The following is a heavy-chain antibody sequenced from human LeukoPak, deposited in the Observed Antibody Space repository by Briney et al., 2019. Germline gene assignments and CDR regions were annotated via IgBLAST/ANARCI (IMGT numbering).Heavy chain of an antibody. Sequence: GASVKVSCKASGYTFTSYAIHWVRQAPGQRLEWMGWINAGNGNTKYSQKFQGRVTITRDTSASTAYMELSSLRSEDTAVYYCARDTLYSSGWYGYWGQGTLVTVSS. D-gene: IGHD6-19*01. J-gene: IGHJ4*02. CDR3: ARDTLYSSGWYGY. V-gene: IGHV1-3*01. CDR2: INAGNGNT. CDR1: GYTFTSYA.